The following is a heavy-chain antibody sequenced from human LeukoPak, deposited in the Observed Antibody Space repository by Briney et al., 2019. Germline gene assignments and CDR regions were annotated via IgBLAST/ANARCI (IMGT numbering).Heavy chain of an antibody. V-gene: IGHV4-34*01. CDR2: INHRGST. Sequence: SETLSLTCTVSGGSISSYYWSWIRQPPGKGLEWIAEINHRGSTDYNPSLKSRVTISLDTSKNQFSLKLSSVTAADTAVYYCAGTHNFWSGSYTPRTFDYWGQGTLVTVSS. D-gene: IGHD3-3*01. J-gene: IGHJ4*02. CDR3: AGTHNFWSGSYTPRTFDY. CDR1: GGSISSYY.